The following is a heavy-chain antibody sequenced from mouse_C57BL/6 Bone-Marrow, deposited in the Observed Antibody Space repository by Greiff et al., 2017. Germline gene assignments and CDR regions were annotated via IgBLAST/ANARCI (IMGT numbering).Heavy chain of an antibody. V-gene: IGHV3-6*01. Sequence: EVKLQESGPGLVKPSQSLSLTCSVTGYSITSGYYWNWIRQFPGNKLEWMGYISYDGSNNYNPSLKNRISITRDTSKNQFFLKLNSVTTEDTATYYCAREGLRRSYWYFDVWGTGTTVTVSS. CDR1: GYSITSGYY. CDR3: AREGLRRSYWYFDV. J-gene: IGHJ1*03. D-gene: IGHD2-4*01. CDR2: ISYDGSN.